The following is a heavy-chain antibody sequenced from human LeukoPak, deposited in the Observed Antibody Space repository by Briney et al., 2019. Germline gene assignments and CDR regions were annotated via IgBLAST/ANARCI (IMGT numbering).Heavy chain of an antibody. D-gene: IGHD6-6*01. CDR2: ISGSGGST. J-gene: IGHJ6*02. CDR3: AKGLRQLATYCYYGMDV. Sequence: GGSLRLSCAASGFTFSSYAMSWVRQAPGKGLEWVSAISGSGGSTYYADSVKGRFTISRDNSKNTLYLQMNSLRAEDTAVYYCAKGLRQLATYCYYGMDVWGQGTTVTVSS. V-gene: IGHV3-23*01. CDR1: GFTFSSYA.